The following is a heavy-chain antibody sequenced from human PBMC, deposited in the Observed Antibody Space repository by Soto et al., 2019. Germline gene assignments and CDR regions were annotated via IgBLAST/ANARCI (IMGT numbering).Heavy chain of an antibody. J-gene: IGHJ6*03. CDR3: ARGWLATGGSLSYMDV. V-gene: IGHV3-13*01. CDR2: IGTAGDT. Sequence: PGGSLILSCAASGFTFSSYYMHWVRQATGKGLEWVSAIGTAGDTYYPGSVKGRFTISRENAKNSLYLQMNSLRAGDTALYYCARGWLATGGSLSYMDVWGKGTTVTVSS. D-gene: IGHD6-13*01. CDR1: GFTFSSYY.